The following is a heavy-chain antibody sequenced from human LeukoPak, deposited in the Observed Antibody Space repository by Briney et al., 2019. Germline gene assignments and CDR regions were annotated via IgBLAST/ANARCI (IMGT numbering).Heavy chain of an antibody. J-gene: IGHJ3*02. CDR1: GFTFSSYS. CDR2: ISSSSSYI. Sequence: GGSLRLSCAASGFTFSSYSMNWVRQAPGKGLEWVSSISSSSSYIYYADSVKGRFTISRDNAKNSLYLQMNSLRAEDTAVYYCARDHGYYDSSNDAFDIWGQGTMVTVSS. V-gene: IGHV3-21*01. CDR3: ARDHGYYDSSNDAFDI. D-gene: IGHD3-22*01.